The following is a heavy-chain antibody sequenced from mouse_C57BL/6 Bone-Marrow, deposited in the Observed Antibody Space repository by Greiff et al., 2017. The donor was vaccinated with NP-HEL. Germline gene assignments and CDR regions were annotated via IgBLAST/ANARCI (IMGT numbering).Heavy chain of an antibody. CDR3: ARRDEYDGAWFAY. V-gene: IGHV1-52*01. D-gene: IGHD2-4*01. J-gene: IGHJ3*01. CDR1: GYTFTSYW. CDR2: IDPSDSET. Sequence: QVQLQQPGAELVRPGSSVKLSCKASGYTFTSYWMHWVKQRPIQGLEWIGNIDPSDSETHYNQKFKDKATLTVDKSSSTAYMQLSSLTSEDSAVYYCARRDEYDGAWFAYWGQGTLVTVSA.